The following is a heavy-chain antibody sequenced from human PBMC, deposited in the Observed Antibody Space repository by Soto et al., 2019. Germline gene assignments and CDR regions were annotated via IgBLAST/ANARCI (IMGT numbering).Heavy chain of an antibody. Sequence: QVQLVQSGAEVKKPGASVKVSCKGSGYTFTSYAMHWVRQAPGQRLEWMGWINAGNGNTKYSQKFQGRVTITRDTSASTAYMELSSLRSEDTAVYYCARGPGGPDGPGDYWGQGTLVTVSS. V-gene: IGHV1-3*01. CDR3: ARGPGGPDGPGDY. CDR1: GYTFTSYA. J-gene: IGHJ4*02. D-gene: IGHD2-15*01. CDR2: INAGNGNT.